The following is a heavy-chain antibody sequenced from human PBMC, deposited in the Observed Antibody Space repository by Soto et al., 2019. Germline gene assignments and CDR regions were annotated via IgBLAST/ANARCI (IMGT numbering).Heavy chain of an antibody. Sequence: QVQLMQSGAEVKKPGASVKVSCKASGDTFTNYYIHWVRQAPGQGLEWMGTVNPSGGHTTYSQNFLGRETMTRDTSTSTHYMELTSLTSDDTAVYYCARGGHVVVVTAAFDYWGQGTLVTVSS. V-gene: IGHV1-46*01. CDR2: VNPSGGHT. CDR3: ARGGHVVVVTAAFDY. CDR1: GDTFTNYY. J-gene: IGHJ4*02. D-gene: IGHD2-21*02.